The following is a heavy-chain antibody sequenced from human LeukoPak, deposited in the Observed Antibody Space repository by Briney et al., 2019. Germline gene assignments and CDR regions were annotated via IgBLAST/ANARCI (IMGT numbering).Heavy chain of an antibody. CDR1: GYTFTSHV. CDR3: ARGQFSSGWYPYYFDY. J-gene: IGHJ4*02. V-gene: IGHV1-8*01. D-gene: IGHD6-19*01. Sequence: GASVKVSCKASGYTFTSHVITCVRQATGQGLVWMGWINLGTGYTGYAPKFQGRVTMTRDTSISTAYVELSSLRSEDTAVYYCARGQFSSGWYPYYFDYWGQGTLVTVSS. CDR2: INLGTGYT.